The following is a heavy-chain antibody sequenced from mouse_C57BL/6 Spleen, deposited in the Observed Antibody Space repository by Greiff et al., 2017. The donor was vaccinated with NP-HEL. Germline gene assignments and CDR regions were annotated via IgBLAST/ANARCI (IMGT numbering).Heavy chain of an antibody. Sequence: QVQLQQPGAELVKSGASVKMSCKASGYTFTSYWITWVKQRPGQGLEWIGDIYPGSGSTNYNEKFKSKATLTVDTSSSTAYMQLSSLTSEDSAVYYCARSGYGYDWYFDVWGTGTTVTVSS. D-gene: IGHD2-2*01. CDR1: GYTFTSYW. CDR3: ARSGYGYDWYFDV. V-gene: IGHV1-55*01. CDR2: IYPGSGST. J-gene: IGHJ1*03.